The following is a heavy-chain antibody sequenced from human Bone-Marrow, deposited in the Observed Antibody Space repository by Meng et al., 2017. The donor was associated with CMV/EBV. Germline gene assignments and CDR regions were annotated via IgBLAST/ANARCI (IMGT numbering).Heavy chain of an antibody. CDR3: ARDWKDFWKPDYYYYRMDV. J-gene: IGHJ6*02. CDR2: ISSCSYI. CDR1: GFTFSSYS. V-gene: IGHV3-21*01. D-gene: IGHD3-3*01. Sequence: GESLKISCAASGFTFSSYSMNWVRQAPGKGLEWVSSISSCSYIYYADSVKGRFTISRDNAKNSLYLQMNSLRAEDTAVYYCARDWKDFWKPDYYYYRMDVWGQGTTVTVSS.